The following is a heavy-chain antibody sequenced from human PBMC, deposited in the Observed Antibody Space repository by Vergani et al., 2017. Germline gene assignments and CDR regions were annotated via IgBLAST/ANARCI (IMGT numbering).Heavy chain of an antibody. Sequence: QVQLVQSGAEVKKPGSSVKVSCKASGATFSDYNIHWVRQAPGQGLQWMGWISPKTGDTDYLQRFQDRVTMTRDASTKTVYLKMTRLTSDDTAIYYCAHSWNFGRRDWFDSWGPGTLVTVSS. CDR3: AHSWNFGRRDWFDS. D-gene: IGHD1-26*01. J-gene: IGHJ5*01. V-gene: IGHV1-2*02. CDR2: ISPKTGDT. CDR1: GATFSDYN.